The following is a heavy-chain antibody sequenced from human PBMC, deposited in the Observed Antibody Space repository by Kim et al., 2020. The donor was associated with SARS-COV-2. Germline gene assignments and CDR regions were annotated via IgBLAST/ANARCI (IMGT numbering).Heavy chain of an antibody. Sequence: ASVKVSCKVSGYTLTELSMHWVRQAPGKGLEWMGGFDPEDGETIYAQKFQGRVTMTEDTSTDTAYMELSSLRSEDTAVYYCATGFVVVPAAIQSSYYYYYGMDVWGQGITVTVSS. CDR3: ATGFVVVPAAIQSSYYYYYGMDV. V-gene: IGHV1-24*01. J-gene: IGHJ6*02. CDR1: GYTLTELS. CDR2: FDPEDGET. D-gene: IGHD2-2*02.